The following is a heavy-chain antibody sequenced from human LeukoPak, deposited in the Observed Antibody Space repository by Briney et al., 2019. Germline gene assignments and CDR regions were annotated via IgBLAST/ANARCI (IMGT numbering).Heavy chain of an antibody. CDR3: ARGPRDTSGWWGWFDT. V-gene: IGHV4-34*01. Sequence: SETLSLTCAVYGGSLSDFYWNWVRQTPGKGLEWIGEISNGGTTSYNPSLMSRVTISIDPSKNQFSLKLTSVTAADTSVHYCARGPRDTSGWWGWFDTWGQGNLVSVSS. J-gene: IGHJ5*02. CDR1: GGSLSDFY. D-gene: IGHD6-19*01. CDR2: ISNGGTT.